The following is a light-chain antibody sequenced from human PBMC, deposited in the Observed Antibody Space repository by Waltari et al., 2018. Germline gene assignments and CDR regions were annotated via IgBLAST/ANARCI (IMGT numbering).Light chain of an antibody. CDR2: DVT. CDR3: CSYAGIWV. Sequence: QSALTQPRSVSGSPGQSVTISCAGTGRDVGYFNSVSWYQQHPGTAPKLVIFDVTKRPSGVPDRFSGSKSGTSASLTVSGLQAEDEADYYCCSYAGIWVFGGGTKLTVL. CDR1: GRDVGYFNS. V-gene: IGLV2-11*01. J-gene: IGLJ3*02.